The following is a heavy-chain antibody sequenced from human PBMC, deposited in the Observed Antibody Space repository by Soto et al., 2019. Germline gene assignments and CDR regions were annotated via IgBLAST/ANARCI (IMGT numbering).Heavy chain of an antibody. CDR3: ARGMPPRITIFGVVPKAFDY. D-gene: IGHD3-3*01. J-gene: IGHJ4*02. CDR2: INHSGST. V-gene: IGHV4-34*01. Sequence: SELSLTCAVYGGSFSGYYWSWIRQPPGKGLEWIGEINHSGSTNYNPSLKSRVTISVDTSKNQFSLKLSSVTAADTAVYYCARGMPPRITIFGVVPKAFDYWGQGTLVTVSS. CDR1: GGSFSGYY.